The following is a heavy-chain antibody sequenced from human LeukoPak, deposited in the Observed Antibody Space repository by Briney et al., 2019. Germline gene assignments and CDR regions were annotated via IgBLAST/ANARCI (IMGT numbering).Heavy chain of an antibody. CDR2: IYYSGST. J-gene: IGHJ6*02. Sequence: PSETLSLTCTVSGGSISSYYWSWIRQPPGKGLEWIGYIYYSGSTNYNPSLKSRVTISVDTSKNQFSLKLSSVTAADTAVYYCARGSTYYDFWSGYPAVLGMDVWGQGTTVTVSS. D-gene: IGHD3-3*01. V-gene: IGHV4-59*01. CDR1: GGSISSYY. CDR3: ARGSTYYDFWSGYPAVLGMDV.